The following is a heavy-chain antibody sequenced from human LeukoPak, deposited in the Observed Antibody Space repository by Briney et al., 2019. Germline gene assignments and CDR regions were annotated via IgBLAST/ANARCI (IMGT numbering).Heavy chain of an antibody. CDR3: AKEYAVVVVPAAIGFFDY. V-gene: IGHV3-30*02. CDR2: IRYDGSNK. CDR1: GFSFSTYW. D-gene: IGHD2-2*02. J-gene: IGHJ4*02. Sequence: GGSLRLSCAASGFSFSTYWMHWVRQGPGKGLEWVAFIRYDGSNKYYADSVKGRFTISRDNSKNTLYLQMNSLRAEDTAVYYCAKEYAVVVVPAAIGFFDYWGQGTLVTVSS.